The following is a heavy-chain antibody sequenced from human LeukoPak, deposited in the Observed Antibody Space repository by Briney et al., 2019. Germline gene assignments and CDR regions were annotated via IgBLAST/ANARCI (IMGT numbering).Heavy chain of an antibody. V-gene: IGHV1-18*01. CDR3: ASDPSNTSGWYQYFDA. Sequence: ASVKVSCKASGYTFTHHGIAWIRQAPGQGLEWLGWISCYNGDTIYAQKFQGRVTLTTEKSTSTVYMELRSLTSDDTAVYYCASDPSNTSGWYQYFDAWGRGTLVGVSS. J-gene: IGHJ2*01. CDR2: ISCYNGDT. CDR1: GYTFTHHG. D-gene: IGHD6-19*01.